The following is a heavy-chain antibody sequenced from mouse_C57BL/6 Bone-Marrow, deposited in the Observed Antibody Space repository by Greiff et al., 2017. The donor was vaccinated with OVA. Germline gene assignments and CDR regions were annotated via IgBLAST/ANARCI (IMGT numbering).Heavy chain of an antibody. Sequence: EVQLQQSGAELVRPGASVKLSCTASGFNIKDDYMHWVKQRPEQGLEWIGWIDPENGDTEYASKFQGKATITADTSSNTAYLQLSSLTSEDTAVYYCTTINWFAYWGQGTLVTVSA. D-gene: IGHD2-4*01. CDR1: GFNIKDDY. J-gene: IGHJ3*01. CDR2: IDPENGDT. CDR3: TTINWFAY. V-gene: IGHV14-4*01.